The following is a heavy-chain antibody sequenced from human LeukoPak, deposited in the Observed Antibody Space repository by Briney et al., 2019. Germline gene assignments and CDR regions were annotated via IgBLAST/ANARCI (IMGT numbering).Heavy chain of an antibody. Sequence: ASVKVSCKASGYTFTSYGISWVRQAPGQGLEWMGWISAYNGNTNYAQKLQGRVTMTTDTSTSTAYMELRSLRSDDMAVYYCARDGVGSGSYSYYYYYYMDVWGKGTTVTVSS. D-gene: IGHD3-10*01. J-gene: IGHJ6*03. CDR3: ARDGVGSGSYSYYYYYYMDV. CDR2: ISAYNGNT. V-gene: IGHV1-18*03. CDR1: GYTFTSYG.